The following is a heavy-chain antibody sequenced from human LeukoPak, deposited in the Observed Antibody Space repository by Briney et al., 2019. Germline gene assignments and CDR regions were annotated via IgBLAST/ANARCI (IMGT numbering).Heavy chain of an antibody. D-gene: IGHD3-22*01. J-gene: IGHJ4*02. V-gene: IGHV4-59*12. Sequence: KPSETLSLTCTVSGGSISSYYWSWIRQPPGKGLEWIGYIYYSGTTNYNPSLKSRVTISVDTSKNQFSLKLSSVTAADTAVYYCARGRNYYDSSGTPKPNFDYWGQGTLVTVSS. CDR3: ARGRNYYDSSGTPKPNFDY. CDR1: GGSISSYY. CDR2: IYYSGTT.